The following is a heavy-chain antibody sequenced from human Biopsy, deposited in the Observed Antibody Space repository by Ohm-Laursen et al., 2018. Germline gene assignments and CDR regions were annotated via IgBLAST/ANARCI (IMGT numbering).Heavy chain of an antibody. CDR2: ISGNSDII. J-gene: IGHJ4*02. CDR1: GFTFSSYA. V-gene: IGHV3-23*01. Sequence: SLRLSCSAPGFTFSSYAMIWFRQAPGKGLEWVSTISGNSDIIYDTDSVKGRFTISRDNSKSTVYLQVSSLRPEDTARYYCAFCGPVCGWGQGTLVTVSS. D-gene: IGHD2-21*01. CDR3: AFCGPVCG.